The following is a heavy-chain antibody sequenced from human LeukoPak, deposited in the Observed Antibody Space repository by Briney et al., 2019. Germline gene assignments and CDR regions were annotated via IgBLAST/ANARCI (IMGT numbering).Heavy chain of an antibody. Sequence: ASVKVSCKASGYTFTDYYMYWVRQAPGQGLEWMGWINPNSGDTNYAQKFQGRVTMTRDTSISTAYMELSSLGSDDTAVYYCARGHETWASFDYWGQGTLVTASS. J-gene: IGHJ4*02. V-gene: IGHV1-2*02. D-gene: IGHD1-26*01. CDR2: INPNSGDT. CDR1: GYTFTDYY. CDR3: ARGHETWASFDY.